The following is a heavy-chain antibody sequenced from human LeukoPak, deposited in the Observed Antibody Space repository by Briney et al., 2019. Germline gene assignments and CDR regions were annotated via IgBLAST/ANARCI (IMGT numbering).Heavy chain of an antibody. D-gene: IGHD6-13*01. CDR3: ASLGLEYSSSWYHYYYYMDV. CDR1: GGSFSGYY. V-gene: IGHV4-34*01. J-gene: IGHJ6*03. CDR2: INHSGST. Sequence: SETLSLTCAVYGGSFSGYYWSWIRQPPGKGLEWIGEINHSGSTNYNPSLKSRVTISVDTSKNQSPLKLSSVTAADTAVYYCASLGLEYSSSWYHYYYYMDVWGKGTTVTVSS.